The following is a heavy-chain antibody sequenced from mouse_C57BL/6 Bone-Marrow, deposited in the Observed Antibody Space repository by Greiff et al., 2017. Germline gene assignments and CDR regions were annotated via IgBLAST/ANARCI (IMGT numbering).Heavy chain of an antibody. CDR2: INPSNGGT. CDR3: ANYGSGYRYFDV. CDR1: GYTFTSYW. D-gene: IGHD1-1*01. V-gene: IGHV1-53*01. Sequence: QVQLQQPGTELVKPGASVKLSCKASGYTFTSYWMHWVKQRPGQGLEWIGNINPSNGGTNYNEKFKSKATLTVDKSSSTAYMQLSSLTSEDSAVXYCANYGSGYRYFDVWGTGTTVTASS. J-gene: IGHJ1*03.